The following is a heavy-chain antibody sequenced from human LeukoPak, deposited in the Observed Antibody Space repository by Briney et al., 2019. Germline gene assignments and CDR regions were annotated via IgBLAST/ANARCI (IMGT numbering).Heavy chain of an antibody. CDR2: INPNSGGT. J-gene: IGHJ5*02. CDR1: GYTFTGYY. CDR3: ARGGEDSSGYYYDWFDP. V-gene: IGHV1-2*02. Sequence: GASVKVSCKASGYTFTGYYMHWVRQAPGQGLEWMGWINPNSGGTNYAQKLQGRVTMTTDTSTSTAYMELRSLRSDDTAVYYCARGGEDSSGYYYDWFDPWGQGTLVTVSS. D-gene: IGHD3-22*01.